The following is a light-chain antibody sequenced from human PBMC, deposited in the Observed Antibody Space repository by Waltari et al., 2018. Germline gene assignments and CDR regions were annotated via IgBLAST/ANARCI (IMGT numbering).Light chain of an antibody. V-gene: IGKV1-5*03. J-gene: IGKJ2*03. Sequence: DIQMTQPPSTLSASVGERVTITCRASQSISTLLAWFQQKPGNPPKLLIYKTFNLERGVPSRFSGSGSGTEFTLTITSLQPDDFATYYCQQYSSSSMFSFGQGTKLEIK. CDR1: QSISTL. CDR3: QQYSSSSMFS. CDR2: KTF.